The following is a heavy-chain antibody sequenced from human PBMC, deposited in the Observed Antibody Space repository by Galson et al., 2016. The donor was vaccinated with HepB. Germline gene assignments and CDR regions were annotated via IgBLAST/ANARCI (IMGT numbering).Heavy chain of an antibody. Sequence: SLRLSCATSGFTFGDFALSWARQAPGKGLEWVAFIRSKAYSETTEYAASVKGRFIISRDDSKGIAYLQMNSLKSGDTAVYYCTRGYYYDSSGYYGPPPFDYWGPGILVTVSS. CDR3: TRGYYYDSSGYYGPPPFDY. CDR2: IRSKAYSETT. V-gene: IGHV3-49*04. J-gene: IGHJ4*02. CDR1: GFTFGDFA. D-gene: IGHD3-22*01.